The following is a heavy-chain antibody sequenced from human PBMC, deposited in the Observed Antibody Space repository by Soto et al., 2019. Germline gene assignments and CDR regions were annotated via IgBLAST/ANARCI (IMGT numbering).Heavy chain of an antibody. D-gene: IGHD3-22*01. Sequence: SVKVSCKASGGTFSSYAISWVRQAPGQGLEWMGGIIPIFGTANYAQKFQGRVTITADESTSTAYMELSSLRSEDTAVYYCARIAPYYYDSSRYVYWGQGTLVTVSS. CDR1: GGTFSSYA. V-gene: IGHV1-69*13. J-gene: IGHJ4*02. CDR3: ARIAPYYYDSSRYVY. CDR2: IIPIFGTA.